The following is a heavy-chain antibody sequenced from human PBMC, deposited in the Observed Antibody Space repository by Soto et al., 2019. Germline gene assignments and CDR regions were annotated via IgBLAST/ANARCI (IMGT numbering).Heavy chain of an antibody. CDR1: GGFIRDICYY. CDR3: ARQYSTDNCPGTLDF. J-gene: IGHJ1*01. V-gene: IGHV4-39*01. Sequence: SETLSLTCDVSGGFIRDICYYWGWIRQPPGKGLEYIVNVHYSGGTYYNPSLQSRVTLSVDTSKNQFFLHLSAVTAADTAVYYCARQYSTDNCPGTLDFRGRRTLVTVSS. D-gene: IGHD1-20*01. CDR2: VHYSGGT.